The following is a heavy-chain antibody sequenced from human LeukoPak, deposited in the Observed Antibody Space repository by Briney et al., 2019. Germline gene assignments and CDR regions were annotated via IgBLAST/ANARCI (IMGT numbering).Heavy chain of an antibody. Sequence: GVSVKVSCKASGYTFTGYYMHWVRQAPGQGLEWMGRINPNSGGTNYAQKFQGRVTMTRDTSISTAYMELSRLRSDDTAVYYCARSSNINIVVVPAAINWFDPWGQGTLVTVSS. CDR2: INPNSGGT. V-gene: IGHV1-2*06. J-gene: IGHJ5*02. CDR1: GYTFTGYY. D-gene: IGHD2-2*01. CDR3: ARSSNINIVVVPAAINWFDP.